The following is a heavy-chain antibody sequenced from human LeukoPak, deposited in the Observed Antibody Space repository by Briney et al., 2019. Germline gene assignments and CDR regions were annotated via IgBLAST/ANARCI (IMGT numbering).Heavy chain of an antibody. Sequence: ASVKVSCKASGYTFTGYYMHWVRQAPGQGLEWMGWINPNSGGTYYGQKSQGRVTMTRDTSITTAYMELNRLRSDDTAAYYCARDPTYYYGSGSSGNWFDPWGQGTLVTVSS. V-gene: IGHV1-2*02. CDR1: GYTFTGYY. D-gene: IGHD3-10*01. CDR3: ARDPTYYYGSGSSGNWFDP. J-gene: IGHJ5*02. CDR2: INPNSGGT.